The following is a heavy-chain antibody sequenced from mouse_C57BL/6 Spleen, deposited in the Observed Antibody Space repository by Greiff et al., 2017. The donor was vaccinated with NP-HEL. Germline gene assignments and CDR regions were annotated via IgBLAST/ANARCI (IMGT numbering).Heavy chain of an antibody. CDR1: GFSFNTYA. CDR2: IRSKSNNYAT. V-gene: IGHV10-1*01. D-gene: IGHD2-4*01. J-gene: IGHJ4*01. Sequence: DVQLVESGGGLVQPKGSLKLSCAASGFSFNTYAMNWVRQAPGKGLEWVARIRSKSNNYATYYADSVKDRFTISRDDSESMLYLQMNNLKTEYTAMYYCVRHDYLYYYAIDYWGQGTSVTVSS. CDR3: VRHDYLYYYAIDY.